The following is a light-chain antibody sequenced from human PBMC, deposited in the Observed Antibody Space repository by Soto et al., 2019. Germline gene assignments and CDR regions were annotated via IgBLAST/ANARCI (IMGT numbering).Light chain of an antibody. CDR3: QQAYSFPFS. Sequence: DIQLTQSPSSVSASVGDGVTITCRASQGINTWLAWYQHKPGKAPNLLIYAASSLQSGVPSRFSGSGSGTDFSLAISSLQPEDFATYYCQQAYSFPFSFGPGTKVELK. J-gene: IGKJ3*01. CDR1: QGINTW. V-gene: IGKV1D-12*01. CDR2: AAS.